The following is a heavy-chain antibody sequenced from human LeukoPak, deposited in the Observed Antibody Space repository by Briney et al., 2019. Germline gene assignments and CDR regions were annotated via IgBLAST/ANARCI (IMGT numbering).Heavy chain of an antibody. J-gene: IGHJ4*02. CDR1: GFTFSSYS. CDR2: ISSSNTTI. D-gene: IGHD1-26*01. V-gene: IGHV3-48*01. CDR3: ARDIYGWERYFDY. Sequence: GGSLRLSCAASGFTFSSYSMNWVRQAPGKGLEWVSYISSSNTTIYYADSVKGRFTISRDNAKNSLYLQMNSLRAGDTAMYYCARDIYGWERYFDYWGQGTLVTVSS.